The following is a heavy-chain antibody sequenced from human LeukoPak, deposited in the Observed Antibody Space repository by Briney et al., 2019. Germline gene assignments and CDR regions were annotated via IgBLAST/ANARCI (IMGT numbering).Heavy chain of an antibody. CDR2: IYSGGST. Sequence: GGSLRLSCAASGFTFSSNSMNWVRQAPGKGLEWVSVIYSGGSTYYADSVKGRFTISRDNAKNTLYLQMNSLRAEDTAVYYCAVPGRPYIFGRVYYMDYWGKGTLVTVSS. CDR3: AVPGRPYIFGRVYYMDY. V-gene: IGHV3-66*01. J-gene: IGHJ4*02. CDR1: GFTFSSNS. D-gene: IGHD3-3*01.